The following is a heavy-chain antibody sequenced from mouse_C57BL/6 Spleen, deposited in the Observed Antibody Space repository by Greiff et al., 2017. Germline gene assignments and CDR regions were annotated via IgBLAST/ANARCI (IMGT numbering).Heavy chain of an antibody. V-gene: IGHV3-6*01. CDR2: ISYDGSN. CDR3: ARDATPYFDY. CDR1: GYSITSGYY. J-gene: IGHJ2*01. D-gene: IGHD6-1*01. Sequence: EVQLVESGPGLVKPSQSLSLTCSVTGYSITSGYYWNWIRQFPGNKLEWMGYISYDGSNNYNPSLKNRISITRDTSKNQFFLKLNSVTTEDTATYYCARDATPYFDYWGQGTTLTVSS.